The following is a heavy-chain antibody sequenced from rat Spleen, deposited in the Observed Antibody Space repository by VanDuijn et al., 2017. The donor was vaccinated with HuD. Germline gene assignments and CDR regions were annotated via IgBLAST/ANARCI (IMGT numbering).Heavy chain of an antibody. CDR2: ISYSGST. Sequence: EVQLQESGPGLVKPSQSLSLTCSVTDYSITSNYWDWIRKFPGSKMEWIGHISYSGSTTYNPSPKSRISITRDTSKNQFFLQLNSVTTEDTAAYYCARYGYNYVMDAWGQGASVTVSS. D-gene: IGHD1-9*01. CDR1: DYSITSNY. J-gene: IGHJ4*01. V-gene: IGHV3-1*01. CDR3: ARYGYNYVMDA.